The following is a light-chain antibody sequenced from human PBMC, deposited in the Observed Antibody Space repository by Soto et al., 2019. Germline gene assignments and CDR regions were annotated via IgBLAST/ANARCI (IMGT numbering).Light chain of an antibody. CDR1: QSLLYSSNNKNY. CDR2: WAS. J-gene: IGKJ3*01. Sequence: DIVMTQSPDSLAVSLGERATINCKSSQSLLYSSNNKNYLAWFQQKPGQPPNLLIYWASIRESGVPDRFSGRGSGKDFPLPTATLQPEIGAVNSFQQNYNPPSPSGPGTKGDIK. CDR3: QQNYNPPSP. V-gene: IGKV4-1*01.